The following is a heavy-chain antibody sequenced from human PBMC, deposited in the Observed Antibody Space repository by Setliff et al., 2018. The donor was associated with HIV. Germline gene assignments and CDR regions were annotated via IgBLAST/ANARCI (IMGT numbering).Heavy chain of an antibody. D-gene: IGHD4-17*01. CDR2: MYYSGRT. V-gene: IGHV4-39*01. CDR1: GGSIRGSSYY. Sequence: SETLSLTCTVSGGSIRGSSYYWGWIRQPPGKGLEWIGSMYYSGRTYYNPSLKSRVTISVDTSKNQFSLKLNSVTAADTAVYYCARHHLRTTEEYFQHWGQGTLVTV. J-gene: IGHJ1*01. CDR3: ARHHLRTTEEYFQH.